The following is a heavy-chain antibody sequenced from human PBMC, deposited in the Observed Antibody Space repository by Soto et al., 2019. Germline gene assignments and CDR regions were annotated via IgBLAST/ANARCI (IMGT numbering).Heavy chain of an antibody. CDR1: GFTFSGSA. D-gene: IGHD4-4*01. CDR3: TTDRFYSPVDH. V-gene: IGHV3-73*01. Sequence: GVSLRLSCAASGFTFSGSAMHWVRQASGKGLEWVGRIRSKANSYATAYPASVKGRFTXCXXXXEXTXYXXXXSLXTEDTSVYYCTTDRFYSPVDHWGQGTLVTVSS. CDR2: IRSKANSYAT. J-gene: IGHJ4*02.